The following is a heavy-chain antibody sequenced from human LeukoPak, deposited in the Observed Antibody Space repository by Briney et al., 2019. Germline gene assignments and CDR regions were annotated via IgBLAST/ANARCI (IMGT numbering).Heavy chain of an antibody. CDR2: ISGSGSST. Sequence: GGSLRLSCAASGFPFNNAWMTWVRQAPGKGLEWVSAISGSGSSTYYADSVRGRFTISRDNSKSTLYLQMNSLRAEDTAVYYCAKRDGSGYVDDYWGQGTLVTVSS. CDR1: GFPFNNAW. CDR3: AKRDGSGYVDDY. V-gene: IGHV3-23*01. J-gene: IGHJ4*02. D-gene: IGHD3-22*01.